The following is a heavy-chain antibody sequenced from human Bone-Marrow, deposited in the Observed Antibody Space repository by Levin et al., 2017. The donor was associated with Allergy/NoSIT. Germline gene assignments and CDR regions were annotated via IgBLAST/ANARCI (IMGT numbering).Heavy chain of an antibody. D-gene: IGHD4-17*01. V-gene: IGHV4-38-2*01. CDR1: GYSINSAYS. J-gene: IGHJ4*02. CDR3: ASLTTVTNTYYFDY. Sequence: SETLSLTCDVSGYSINSAYSWGWVRQPPGKGLEWIGNIYSTDNTYYSPSLKSRVTSSKRPSKNQFSLKLTSGTAADTAVLYCASLTTVTNTYYFDYWGQGTLVTVSS. CDR2: IYSTDNT.